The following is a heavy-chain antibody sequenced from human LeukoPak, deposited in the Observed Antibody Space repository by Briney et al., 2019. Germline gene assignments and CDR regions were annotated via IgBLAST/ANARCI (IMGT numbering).Heavy chain of an antibody. Sequence: ASVKVSCKASGYTFTGYYMHWVRQAPGQGLEWMGWINPNSGGTNYAQKFQGRVTMTRDTSISTAYMELSRLRSDDTAVYYCARTGIAVAGTAFDYWGQGTLVTVSS. CDR3: ARTGIAVAGTAFDY. J-gene: IGHJ4*02. CDR2: INPNSGGT. V-gene: IGHV1-2*02. D-gene: IGHD6-19*01. CDR1: GYTFTGYY.